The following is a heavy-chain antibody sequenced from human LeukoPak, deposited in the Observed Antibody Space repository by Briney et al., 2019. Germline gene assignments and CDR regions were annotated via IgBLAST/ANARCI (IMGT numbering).Heavy chain of an antibody. CDR3: ARHYGSGTFPLDY. Sequence: SETLSLTCTVSGGSIRSFYWSWIRQPPGKGLEWIGYIYYSGSTKYNPSLESRVTISVDTSKHQLPLKLSSVTTADTAVYYCARHYGSGTFPLDYWGQGTLVTISS. CDR1: GGSIRSFY. V-gene: IGHV4-59*08. J-gene: IGHJ4*02. CDR2: IYYSGST. D-gene: IGHD3-10*01.